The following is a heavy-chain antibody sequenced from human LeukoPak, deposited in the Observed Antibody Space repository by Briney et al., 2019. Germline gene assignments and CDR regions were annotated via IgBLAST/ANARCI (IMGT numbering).Heavy chain of an antibody. CDR1: GYTFTGYY. V-gene: IGHV1-2*02. Sequence: ASVKVSCKASGYTFTGYYMHWVRQAPGQGLEWMGWINPNSGGTNYAQKFQGRVTMTRDTSISTAYMELSRLRSDDTAVYYCARGRSSYYESGGHYYLAYWGQGTLVTVSS. CDR2: INPNSGGT. D-gene: IGHD3-22*01. CDR3: ARGRSSYYESGGHYYLAY. J-gene: IGHJ4*02.